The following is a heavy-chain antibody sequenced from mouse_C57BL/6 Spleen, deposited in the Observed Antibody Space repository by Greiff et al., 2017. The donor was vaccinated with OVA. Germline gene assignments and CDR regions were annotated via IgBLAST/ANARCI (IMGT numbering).Heavy chain of an antibody. V-gene: IGHV1-52*01. J-gene: IGHJ4*01. D-gene: IGHD1-1*01. CDR2: IDPSDSET. CDR1: GYTFTSYW. CDR3: ARAPIYYGSSPYYYAMDY. Sequence: QVQLQQPGAELVRPGSSVKLSCKASGYTFTSYWMHWVKQRPIQGLEWIGNIDPSDSETHYNQKFKDKATLTVDKSSSTAYMQLSSLTSEDFAVYYCARAPIYYGSSPYYYAMDYWGQGTSVTVSS.